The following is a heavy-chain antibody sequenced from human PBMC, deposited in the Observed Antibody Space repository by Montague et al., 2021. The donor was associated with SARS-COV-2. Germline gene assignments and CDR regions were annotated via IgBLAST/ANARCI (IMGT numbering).Heavy chain of an antibody. D-gene: IGHD1-26*01. J-gene: IGHJ4*02. CDR2: IYSGASST. Sequence: SLRLSCAASGFTFRNYAMSWVRQAPGKGLEWVSVIYSGASSTYYADSVKDRFTISRDNSKNTLYLQMNNLRAEDTAVYYCAKVDQWEVFLDYWGRGTLVTVSS. V-gene: IGHV3-23*03. CDR1: GFTFRNYA. CDR3: AKVDQWEVFLDY.